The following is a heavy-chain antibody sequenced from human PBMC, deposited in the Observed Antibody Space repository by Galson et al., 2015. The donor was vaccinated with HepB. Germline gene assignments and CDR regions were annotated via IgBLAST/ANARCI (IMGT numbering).Heavy chain of an antibody. CDR2: IWSDGSNT. CDR3: AKDKWDSSDSYYFGY. V-gene: IGHV3-33*06. J-gene: IGHJ4*02. CDR1: GFTFSDYA. D-gene: IGHD6-25*01. Sequence: SLRLSCAASGFTFSDYAMHWVRQALGKGLEWVAVIWSDGSNTYYVDSAKGRFTISRDNSKNTLYLQMNSLRAEDTAVYSCAKDKWDSSDSYYFGYWGQGTLVTVSS.